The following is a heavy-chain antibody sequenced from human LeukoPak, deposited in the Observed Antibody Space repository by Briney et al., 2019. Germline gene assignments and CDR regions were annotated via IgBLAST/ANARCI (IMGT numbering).Heavy chain of an antibody. D-gene: IGHD1-1*01. V-gene: IGHV4-59*02. Sequence: PSETLSLTCTISGGSVSDYYWSWIRQSPGKGLEWIGYIYHTGSTSYSPSLKSRVTISADTSQNQFSLKLSSVTAADTAVYYCARLGPRYKTRLERRPPHHFDYWGQGTLVTVSS. CDR3: ARLGPRYKTRLERRPPHHFDY. CDR2: IYHTGST. CDR1: GGSVSDYY. J-gene: IGHJ4*02.